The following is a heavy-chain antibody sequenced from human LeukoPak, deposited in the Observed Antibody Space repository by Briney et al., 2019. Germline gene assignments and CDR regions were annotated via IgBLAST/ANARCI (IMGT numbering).Heavy chain of an antibody. CDR2: INWNGGST. V-gene: IGHV3-20*04. CDR3: AREGSIAAAGNFDY. D-gene: IGHD6-13*01. Sequence: PGGSLRLSCAASGFTFDDYGVSWVRQAPGKGLEWVSGINWNGGSTGYADSVKGRFTISRDNAKNSLYLRMNSLRAEDTALYYCAREGSIAAAGNFDYWGQGTLVTVSS. J-gene: IGHJ4*02. CDR1: GFTFDDYG.